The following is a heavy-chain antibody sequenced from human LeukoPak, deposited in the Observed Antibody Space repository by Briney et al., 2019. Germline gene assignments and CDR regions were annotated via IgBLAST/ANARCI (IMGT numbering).Heavy chain of an antibody. Sequence: PSETLSLTCTVSGGSISSSSYYWCWIRQPPGKGLEWIGSIYYSGSTYYNPSLKSRVTISVDTSKNQFSLKLSSVTAADTAVYYCARHGGVIVAYYFDYWGQGTLVTVSS. CDR1: GGSISSSSYY. V-gene: IGHV4-39*01. CDR2: IYYSGST. J-gene: IGHJ4*02. D-gene: IGHD3-16*01. CDR3: ARHGGVIVAYYFDY.